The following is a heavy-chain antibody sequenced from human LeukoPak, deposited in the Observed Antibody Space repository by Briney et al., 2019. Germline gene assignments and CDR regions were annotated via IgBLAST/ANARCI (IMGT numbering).Heavy chain of an antibody. Sequence: ASVKVSCKASGGTFSSYAISWVRQAPGQGLEWMGGIIPIFGTANYAQKFQGRVTMTRNTSISTAYMELSSLRSEDTAVYYCARVHWNYLYYFDYWGQGTLVTVSS. CDR3: ARVHWNYLYYFDY. J-gene: IGHJ4*02. D-gene: IGHD1-7*01. CDR2: IIPIFGTA. V-gene: IGHV1-69*05. CDR1: GGTFSSYA.